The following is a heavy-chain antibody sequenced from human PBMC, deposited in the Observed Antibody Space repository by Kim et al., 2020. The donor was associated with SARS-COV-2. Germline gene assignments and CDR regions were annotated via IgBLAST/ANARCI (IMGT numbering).Heavy chain of an antibody. CDR3: ARLGYYGSGSYYTYWYFDH. J-gene: IGHJ2*01. CDR2: IYPGDSDT. D-gene: IGHD3-10*01. V-gene: IGHV5-51*01. Sequence: GESLKISCKGSGYSFTSYWIGWVRQMPGKGLEWMGIIYPGDSDTRYSPSFQGQVTISADKSISTAYLQWSSLKASDTAMYYCARLGYYGSGSYYTYWYFDHWGRGTLVTVSS. CDR1: GYSFTSYW.